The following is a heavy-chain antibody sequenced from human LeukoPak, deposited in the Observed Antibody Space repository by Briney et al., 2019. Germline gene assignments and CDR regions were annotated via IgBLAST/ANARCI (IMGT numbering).Heavy chain of an antibody. Sequence: ASVKVSCKASGYTFTGYYMHWVRQAPGQGLEWMGWINPNSGGTTYAQKFQGRVTMTRDTSISTAYMELSRLRSDDTGVYYCARVQRFGAPDYWGQGTLVTVSS. J-gene: IGHJ4*02. V-gene: IGHV1-2*02. CDR2: INPNSGGT. D-gene: IGHD3-10*01. CDR3: ARVQRFGAPDY. CDR1: GYTFTGYY.